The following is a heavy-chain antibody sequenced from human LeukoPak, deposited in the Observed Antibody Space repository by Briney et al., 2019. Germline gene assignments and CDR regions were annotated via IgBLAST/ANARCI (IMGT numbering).Heavy chain of an antibody. CDR3: AKAYESDGSGSYYKGGY. V-gene: IGHV3-30*18. CDR1: GFTFSSYG. D-gene: IGHD3-10*01. CDR2: ISYDGSNK. Sequence: GGSLRLSCAASGFTFSSYGMHWVRQAPGKGLEWVAVISYDGSNKYYADSVKGRFTISRDNSKNTLYLQMNSLRAEDTAVYYCAKAYESDGSGSYYKGGYWGQGTLVTVSS. J-gene: IGHJ4*02.